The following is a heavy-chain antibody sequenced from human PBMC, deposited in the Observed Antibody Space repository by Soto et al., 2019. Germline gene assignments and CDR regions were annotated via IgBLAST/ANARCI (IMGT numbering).Heavy chain of an antibody. CDR2: ISDSGST. J-gene: IGHJ4*02. Sequence: GGSLRLSCAASGFTFNNYALSWVRQPPGKGLEWISTISDSGSTYYADSVKGRFIISRDNSRSTVYLQVYSLGAEDTALYFCARVSILGSCTRSSCLYYFDHWGQGTRVTVSS. CDR1: GFTFNNYA. CDR3: ARVSILGSCTRSSCLYYFDH. V-gene: IGHV3-23*01. D-gene: IGHD2-2*03.